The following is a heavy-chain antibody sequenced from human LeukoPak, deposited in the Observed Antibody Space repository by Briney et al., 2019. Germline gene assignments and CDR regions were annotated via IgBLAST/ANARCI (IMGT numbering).Heavy chain of an antibody. Sequence: PSETLSLTCSVSGGSVSSSSYYWGWIRQPPGKGLEWIGSIHSSGSTYYNLSLKSRVTISVDTSKNQFSLKVNSVTAADTATYYCARPRASRTYPNDAFDIWGQGTMVTVSS. CDR1: GGSVSSSSYY. J-gene: IGHJ3*02. CDR3: ARPRASRTYPNDAFDI. D-gene: IGHD2-2*01. CDR2: IHSSGST. V-gene: IGHV4-39*01.